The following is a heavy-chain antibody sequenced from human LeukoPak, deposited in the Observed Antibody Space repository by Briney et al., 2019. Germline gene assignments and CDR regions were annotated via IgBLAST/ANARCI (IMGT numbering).Heavy chain of an antibody. CDR2: IYSGGST. CDR1: GFTVSSNY. J-gene: IGHJ6*03. CDR3: ARGRGGIAAAGTGKYYYYYMDV. D-gene: IGHD6-13*01. Sequence: GGSLRLSCAASGFTVSSNYMSWVRQAPGKGLEWVSVIYSGGSTYYADSVKGRFTISRDNSKNTLYLQMNSLRAEDTAVYYCARGRGGIAAAGTGKYYYYYMDVWGKGTTVTISS. V-gene: IGHV3-66*01.